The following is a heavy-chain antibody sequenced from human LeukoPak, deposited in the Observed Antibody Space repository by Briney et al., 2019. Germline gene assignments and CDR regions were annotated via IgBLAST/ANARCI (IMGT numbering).Heavy chain of an antibody. CDR1: VYIRSTKT. CDR3: ARGPGPPDL. Sequence: ASVKVSCKASVYIRSTKTINWMRQAPGQGPEWMGWISTSTGTPTYAQGFTGRFVFSLDTAVGTAFLQITNLHADDTALYFCARGPGPPDLWGQGTLVSASS. V-gene: IGHV7-4-1*02. J-gene: IGHJ5*02. D-gene: IGHD1-14*01. CDR2: ISTSTGTP.